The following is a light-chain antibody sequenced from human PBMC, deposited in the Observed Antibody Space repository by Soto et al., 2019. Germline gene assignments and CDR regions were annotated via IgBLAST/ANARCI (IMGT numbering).Light chain of an antibody. Sequence: QSALTQPASVSGSPGQSITISCTGTSSDVGSYNLVSWYQHHPNKAPKVMIYEGSKRPSGVSNRFSGSKSGNTASLTISGLQPEDEADYYCCSYAGSNTGLFGGGTKLTVL. CDR3: CSYAGSNTGL. CDR1: SSDVGSYNL. CDR2: EGS. J-gene: IGLJ2*01. V-gene: IGLV2-23*01.